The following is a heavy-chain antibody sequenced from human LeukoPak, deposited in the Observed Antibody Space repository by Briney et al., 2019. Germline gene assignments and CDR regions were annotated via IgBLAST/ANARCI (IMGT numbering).Heavy chain of an antibody. CDR1: GFTFSSYW. D-gene: IGHD1-26*01. V-gene: IGHV3-74*01. CDR2: INSDGSST. J-gene: IGHJ4*02. CDR3: ARDTGNSGSYSPTLMDY. Sequence: GGSLRLSCAASGFTFSSYWMHWVRQAPGKGLVWVSRINSDGSSTSYADSVKGRFTISRDNAKNTLYLQMNSLRAEDTAVYYCARDTGNSGSYSPTLMDYWGQGTLVTVSS.